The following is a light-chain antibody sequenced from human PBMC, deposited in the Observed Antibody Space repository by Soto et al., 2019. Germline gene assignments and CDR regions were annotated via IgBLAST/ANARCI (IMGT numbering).Light chain of an antibody. CDR1: QSVSSN. J-gene: IGKJ2*01. CDR2: QTS. V-gene: IGKV3-15*01. CDR3: QHYSGWPPV. Sequence: EIVLTQSPVTLSVSPGERATLSCRASQSVSSNVAWYQQKPGQAPRLLIYQTSARATGIPARFSGSGSGTDSTLTISNLQSEDFALYYCQHYSGWPPVFGQGTKVDIK.